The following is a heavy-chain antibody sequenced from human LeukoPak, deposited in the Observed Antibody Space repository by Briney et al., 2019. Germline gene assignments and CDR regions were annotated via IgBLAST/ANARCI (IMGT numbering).Heavy chain of an antibody. CDR3: ASYHDGSGYSPHFDY. D-gene: IGHD3-22*01. V-gene: IGHV3-53*01. CDR2: IYSGGST. J-gene: IGHJ4*02. CDR1: GFTVSSNY. Sequence: PGGSLRLSCAASGFTVSSNYMNWVRQAPGKGLEWVAVIYSGGSTDYADSVKGRFTISRDNSKNTLYLQMNSLRAEDTAVYYCASYHDGSGYSPHFDYWGQGTLVTVSS.